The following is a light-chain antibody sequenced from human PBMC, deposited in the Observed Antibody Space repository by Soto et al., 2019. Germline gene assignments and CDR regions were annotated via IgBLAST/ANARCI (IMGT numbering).Light chain of an antibody. J-gene: IGKJ3*01. V-gene: IGKV1-8*01. CDR3: EHYHTFPLP. CDR2: AAS. CDR1: QDISTY. Sequence: AIRMTQSPSSLSASTGDRVTITCRSSQDISTYLAWYQQKPGEAPKLLIYAASTLQHGVPSNFSGTGSGTDFPLTLSCLQTEDFATYYREHYHTFPLPFSPGTK.